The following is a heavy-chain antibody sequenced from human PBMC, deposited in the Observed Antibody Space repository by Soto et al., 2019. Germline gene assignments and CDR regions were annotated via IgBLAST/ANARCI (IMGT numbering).Heavy chain of an antibody. CDR2: ISGSGDTP. CDR3: ARDYHYYDTSGYPLGIVVY. J-gene: IGHJ4*02. Sequence: GGSLILSCAASGFTFSNYAISWVRQAPGKGLEWVSIISGSGDTPYYADSVKGRFTISRDNSRNTLYLQMNSLRAGDSAKYYCARDYHYYDTSGYPLGIVVYWGQGTLVTGSS. V-gene: IGHV3-23*01. D-gene: IGHD3-22*01. CDR1: GFTFSNYA.